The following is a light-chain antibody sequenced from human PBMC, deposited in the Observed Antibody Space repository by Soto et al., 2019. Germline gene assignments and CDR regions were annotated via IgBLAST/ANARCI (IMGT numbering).Light chain of an antibody. Sequence: QSVLTQPPSASGSPGQSVTISCTGTSSDVGAYNYVSWYQQHPGKAPKLMIYEVSTRPSGVPDRFSGSKSGNTASLTVSGLQAEDEADYYCNSHAGSNNYVFGTGTKLTVL. V-gene: IGLV2-8*01. CDR2: EVS. J-gene: IGLJ1*01. CDR1: SSDVGAYNY. CDR3: NSHAGSNNYV.